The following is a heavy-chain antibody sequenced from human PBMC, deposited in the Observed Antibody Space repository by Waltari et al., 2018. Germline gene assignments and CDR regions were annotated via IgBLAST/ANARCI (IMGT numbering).Heavy chain of an antibody. CDR1: GFTFGNFA. J-gene: IGHJ6*03. V-gene: IGHV3-23*03. CDR2: FYSGGTT. Sequence: EVQLLESGGGLVQPGGSLRLSCAASGFTFGNFALLCVRRAPGRGLEWVSVFYSGGTTYYADSVKGRFTISRDNSKNTLYLQMNSLRAEDTAVYYCAKDSSPFLEHRVYYYYYMDVWGKGTTVTVSS. D-gene: IGHD3-3*01. CDR3: AKDSSPFLEHRVYYYYYMDV.